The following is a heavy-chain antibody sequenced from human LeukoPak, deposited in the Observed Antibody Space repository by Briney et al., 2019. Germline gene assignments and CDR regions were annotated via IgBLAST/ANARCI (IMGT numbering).Heavy chain of an antibody. J-gene: IGHJ4*02. CDR1: GFTFSSYW. D-gene: IGHD3-22*01. Sequence: AGGSLRLSCAASGFTFSSYWMSWVRQAAGKGLEWVATITQDGSGKYYVDSVKGRFTISRDNAKNSLYLQMNSLRAEDTAVYYCARRYYYDGHYYFDYWGEGTLVTVSS. V-gene: IGHV3-7*05. CDR2: ITQDGSGK. CDR3: ARRYYYDGHYYFDY.